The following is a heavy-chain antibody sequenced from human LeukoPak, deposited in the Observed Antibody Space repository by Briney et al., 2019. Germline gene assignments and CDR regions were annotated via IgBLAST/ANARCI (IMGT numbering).Heavy chain of an antibody. V-gene: IGHV7-4-1*02. J-gene: IGHJ6*02. Sequence: GESLKISCTGSEYTFSSYWIGWVRQAPGQGLEWMGWINTNTGNPTYAQGFTGRFVFSLDTSVSTAYLQISSLKAEDTALYYCARDKRYSSGWYGAGGYYYYGMDVWGQGTTVTVSS. CDR3: ARDKRYSSGWYGAGGYYYYGMDV. D-gene: IGHD6-19*01. CDR2: INTNTGNP. CDR1: EYTFSSYW.